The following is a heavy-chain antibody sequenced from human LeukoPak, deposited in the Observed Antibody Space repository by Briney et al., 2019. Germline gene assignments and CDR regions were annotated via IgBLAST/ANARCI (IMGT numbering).Heavy chain of an antibody. V-gene: IGHV3-30*02. CDR1: GFTFSSYG. J-gene: IGHJ4*02. Sequence: PGGSLRLSCAASGFTFSSYGMHWVHQAPGKGLEWVAFIRYDGSNKYYADSVKGRFTISRDNSKNTLYLQMNSLRAEDTAVYYCAKDSKTYSGSYGVDYWGQGTLVTVSS. CDR2: IRYDGSNK. D-gene: IGHD1-26*01. CDR3: AKDSKTYSGSYGVDY.